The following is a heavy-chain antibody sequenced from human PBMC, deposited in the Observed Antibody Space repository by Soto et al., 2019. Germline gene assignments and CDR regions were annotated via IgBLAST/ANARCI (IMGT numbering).Heavy chain of an antibody. Sequence: QVQLVQSGAEVKKPGSSVKVSCKASGGTFSSYAINWVRQAPGQGLEWMGGLVPVFGTVNYAQKFQGRVTITADVSTNTAYMALSSLRSEDTAVYYCAIDGQQLADPNWHFDLWGRGTLVTVSS. V-gene: IGHV1-69*12. CDR1: GGTFSSYA. CDR2: LVPVFGTV. J-gene: IGHJ2*01. D-gene: IGHD6-13*01. CDR3: AIDGQQLADPNWHFDL.